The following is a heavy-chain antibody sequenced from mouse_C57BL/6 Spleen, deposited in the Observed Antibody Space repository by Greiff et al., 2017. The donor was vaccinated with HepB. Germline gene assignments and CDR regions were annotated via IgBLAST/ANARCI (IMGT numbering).Heavy chain of an antibody. J-gene: IGHJ2*01. CDR2: IDPSDSYT. D-gene: IGHD3-2*02. CDR3: ARRGTDQALDY. CDR1: GYTFTSYW. Sequence: QVQLQQPGAELVKPGASVKLSCKASGYTFTSYWMQWVKQRPGQGLEWIGEIDPSDSYTNYNQKFKGKATLTVDSSSSTAYMQLSSLTSEDSAVYYCARRGTDQALDYWGQGTTLTVSS. V-gene: IGHV1-50*01.